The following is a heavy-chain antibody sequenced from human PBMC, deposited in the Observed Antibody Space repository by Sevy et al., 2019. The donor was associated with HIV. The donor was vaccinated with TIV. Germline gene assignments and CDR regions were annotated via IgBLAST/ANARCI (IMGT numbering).Heavy chain of an antibody. J-gene: IGHJ6*02. CDR2: ISFDGSNK. V-gene: IGHV3-30*04. CDR1: GFTFSGYA. CDR3: ARRGDWNSDDFDRPPLYHYGMDV. Sequence: GSLRLSCKPSGFTFSGYALHWIRQAPGKRLEWLAVISFDGSNKYYADSLEGRFTISRDNFKDTLYLHMNSLTTDDTAVYFCARRGDWNSDDFDRPPLYHYGMDVWGQGIAVTVSS. D-gene: IGHD1-7*01.